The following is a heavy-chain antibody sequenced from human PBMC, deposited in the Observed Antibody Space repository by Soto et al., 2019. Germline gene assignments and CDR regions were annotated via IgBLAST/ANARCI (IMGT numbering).Heavy chain of an antibody. J-gene: IGHJ4*02. CDR2: ISGSGGST. CDR3: AKDPLYYDSGLGPL. CDR1: GFTFSSYA. D-gene: IGHD3-22*01. V-gene: IGHV3-23*01. Sequence: PVGSLRLSCAASGFTFSSYAMSWVRQAPGKGLEWVSAISGSGGSTYYADSVKGRFTISRDNSKNTLYLQMNSLRAEDTAVYYCAKDPLYYDSGLGPLWGQGTLVTVSS.